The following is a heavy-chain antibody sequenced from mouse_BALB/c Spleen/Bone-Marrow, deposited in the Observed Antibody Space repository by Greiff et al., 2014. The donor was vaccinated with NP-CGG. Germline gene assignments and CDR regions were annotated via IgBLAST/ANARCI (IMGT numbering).Heavy chain of an antibody. J-gene: IGHJ3*01. CDR2: INPSSGYT. V-gene: IGHV1-4*01. Sequence: QVHVKQSGAELARPGASVKMSCKASGYTFAYYTVHWVKQRLGQGLEWIGYINPSSGYTNYNQKFKDKATLTTDKSSSTAYMQLSSLTSEDSAVYYCAREVYGSWFAYWGQGTLVTVSA. D-gene: IGHD2-2*01. CDR3: AREVYGSWFAY. CDR1: GYTFAYYT.